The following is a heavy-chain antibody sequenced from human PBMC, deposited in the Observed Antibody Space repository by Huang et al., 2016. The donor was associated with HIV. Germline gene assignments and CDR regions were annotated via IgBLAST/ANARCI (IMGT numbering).Heavy chain of an antibody. Sequence: QVQLQESGPGPVKPSQTLSLTCTVSGDSISRGGYLWSWIRQSPGKGLEWIGSIYYTGTTSYNPSLRSRVTMSVDTSKNQFSLRLTSGTAEDTAVYYCARDRITQCNGGRCYSDWSDPWGQGTLVIVSS. D-gene: IGHD2-15*01. CDR2: IYYTGTT. CDR3: ARDRITQCNGGRCYSDWSDP. V-gene: IGHV4-30-4*08. CDR1: GDSISRGGYL. J-gene: IGHJ5*02.